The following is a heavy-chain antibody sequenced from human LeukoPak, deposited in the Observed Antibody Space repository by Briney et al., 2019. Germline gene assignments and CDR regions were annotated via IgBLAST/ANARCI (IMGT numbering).Heavy chain of an antibody. CDR1: GYSFASHG. CDR3: AREYGSGSYTGIDY. D-gene: IGHD3-10*01. Sequence: ASVKVSCKASGYSFASHGISWVRQAPGQGLEWVGWISAYNSAYNGNTHYAQKLQGRVTMTTDTSTNTGYMELRSLRSDDTAVYYCAREYGSGSYTGIDYWGQGTLVTVSS. CDR2: ISAYNSAYNGNT. V-gene: IGHV1-18*01. J-gene: IGHJ4*02.